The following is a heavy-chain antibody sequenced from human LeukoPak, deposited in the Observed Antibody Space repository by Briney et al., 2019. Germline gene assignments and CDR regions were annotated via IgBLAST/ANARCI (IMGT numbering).Heavy chain of an antibody. Sequence: SETLSLTCTVSGGSVSSSDYYWGWIRQPPGKGLEWIGNIYYSGTTYYNPSLKSRVTISIHTSKNQFSLKLSSVTAADTAVYYCARLRIQGDWFDPWGQETLVTVSS. CDR1: GGSVSSSDYY. J-gene: IGHJ5*02. V-gene: IGHV4-39*01. CDR2: IYYSGTT. D-gene: IGHD1-1*01. CDR3: ARLRIQGDWFDP.